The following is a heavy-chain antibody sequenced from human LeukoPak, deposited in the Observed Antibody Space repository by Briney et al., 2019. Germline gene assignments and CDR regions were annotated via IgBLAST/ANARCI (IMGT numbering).Heavy chain of an antibody. CDR1: GGSISSSRYY. CDR3: ARSQAYGIFDY. J-gene: IGHJ4*02. CDR2: IYYNGSI. D-gene: IGHD4-17*01. Sequence: SETLSLTCTLSGGSISSSRYYWAWIRQPPGKGLEWIGSIYYNGSIYYNPSPKSRVSISVDTSKNQFTLKLSSAAAADTAVYYCARSQAYGIFDYWGQGTLVTVSS. V-gene: IGHV4-39*01.